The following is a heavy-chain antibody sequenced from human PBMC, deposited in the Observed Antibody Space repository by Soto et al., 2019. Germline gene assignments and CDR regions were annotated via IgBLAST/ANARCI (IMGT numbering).Heavy chain of an antibody. Sequence: SETLSLTCTVSGGSTSSYYWSWIRQPPGKGLEWIGYIYYSGSTNYNPSLKSRVTISVDTSKNQFSLKLSSVTAADTAVYYCARDCGGDCYSVLAFDYWGQGTLVTVSS. D-gene: IGHD2-21*02. CDR2: IYYSGST. CDR1: GGSTSSYY. CDR3: ARDCGGDCYSVLAFDY. J-gene: IGHJ4*02. V-gene: IGHV4-59*01.